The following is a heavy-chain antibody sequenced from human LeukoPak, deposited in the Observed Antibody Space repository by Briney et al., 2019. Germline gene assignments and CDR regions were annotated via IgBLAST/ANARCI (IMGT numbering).Heavy chain of an antibody. J-gene: IGHJ4*02. CDR3: ARVGYYYDSSGYFDY. CDR2: ISSSSSYI. V-gene: IGHV3-21*01. CDR1: GFAFSSYS. D-gene: IGHD3-22*01. Sequence: GGSLRLSCAASGFAFSSYSLNWVRQAPGKGLEWVSSISSSSSYIYYADSVKGRFTISRDNAKNSLYLQMNSLRAEDTAVYYCARVGYYYDSSGYFDYWGQGTLVTVSS.